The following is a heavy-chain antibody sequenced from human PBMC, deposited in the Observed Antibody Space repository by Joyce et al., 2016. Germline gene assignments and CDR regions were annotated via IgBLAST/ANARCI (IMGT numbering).Heavy chain of an antibody. CDR1: GFILSNYN. D-gene: IGHD5-18*01. J-gene: IGHJ4*02. V-gene: IGHV3-30*18. CDR2: SSYDGTNK. Sequence: QVQLVESGGGVVQPGGSLRLSCAASGFILSNYNMHWVRQVPGKGREGVALSSYDGTNKDYADSVKGGFTISRDTSRNTLFLQMDSLRVEDTAVYSCAKDQGYTYGHSFDYWGQGTLVTVSS. CDR3: AKDQGYTYGHSFDY.